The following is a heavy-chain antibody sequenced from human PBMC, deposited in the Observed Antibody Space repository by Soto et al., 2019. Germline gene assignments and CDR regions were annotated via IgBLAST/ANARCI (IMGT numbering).Heavy chain of an antibody. CDR3: STTFCISTSCLSYGLDV. V-gene: IGHV3-30*03. D-gene: IGHD2-2*01. CDR2: ISYDGSNK. CDR1: GFTFSSYG. Sequence: PGGSLRLSCAASGFTFSSYGMHWVRQAPGKGLEWVAVISYDGSNKYYADSVKGRLTISRDNSKNTLYLQMNSLRAEDSAVYHCSTTFCISTSCLSYGLDVWGPGTMVSVSS. J-gene: IGHJ6*02.